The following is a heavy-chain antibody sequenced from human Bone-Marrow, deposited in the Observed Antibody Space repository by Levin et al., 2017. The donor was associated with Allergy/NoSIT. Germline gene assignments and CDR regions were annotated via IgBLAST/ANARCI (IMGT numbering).Heavy chain of an antibody. Sequence: PGGSLRLSCSASGFTFSSYAMNWVRQAPGKGLEYVSSINSNGDSTYNADSVKGRFTISRDNSKNKLFLQMNSLRAEDTAVYYCVKVARGATFDYWGQGTLVTVSS. J-gene: IGHJ4*02. V-gene: IGHV3-64D*06. D-gene: IGHD1-26*01. CDR1: GFTFSSYA. CDR2: INSNGDST. CDR3: VKVARGATFDY.